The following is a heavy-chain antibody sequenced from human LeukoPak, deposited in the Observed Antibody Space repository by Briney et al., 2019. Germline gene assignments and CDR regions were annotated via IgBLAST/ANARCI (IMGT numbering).Heavy chain of an antibody. CDR2: ISSSGSTI. D-gene: IGHD1-14*01. CDR3: ARDSRKPSYYYYYYMDV. V-gene: IGHV3-48*03. CDR1: GFTFSSYE. J-gene: IGHJ6*03. Sequence: GGSLRLSCAASGFTFSSYEMNWVRQAPGKGLEWVSYISSSGSTIYYADSVKGRFTISRDNAKNSLYLQVNSLRAEDTAVYYCARDSRKPSYYYYYYMDVWGKGTTVTISS.